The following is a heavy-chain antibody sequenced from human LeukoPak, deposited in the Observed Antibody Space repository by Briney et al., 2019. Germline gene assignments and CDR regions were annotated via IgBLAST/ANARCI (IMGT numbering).Heavy chain of an antibody. CDR2: ISSSDGTI. V-gene: IGHV3-48*04. D-gene: IGHD6-19*01. CDR3: ARHLFRQWLIFDY. CDR1: GFTFSSYS. Sequence: PGGSLRLSCAASGFTFSSYSMNWVRQAPGKGLEWVSYISSSDGTIYYADSVKGRFTISRDNAKNSLYLQMNSLRAEDSAVYYCARHLFRQWLIFDYWGQGTLVTVSS. J-gene: IGHJ4*02.